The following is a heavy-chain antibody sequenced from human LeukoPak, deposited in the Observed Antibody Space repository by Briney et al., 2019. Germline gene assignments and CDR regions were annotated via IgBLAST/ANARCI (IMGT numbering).Heavy chain of an antibody. Sequence: GGSLRLSCAASGFTFSSYVMHWVRQAPGKGLEWVAVIGYDGSNKFYADSVKGRFTISRDNSKSTLFLQMSSLRAEDTAVYYCARDRSQYYYGSSGYGDFDYWGQGTLVTVSS. D-gene: IGHD3-22*01. CDR3: ARDRSQYYYGSSGYGDFDY. CDR1: GFTFSSYV. CDR2: IGYDGSNK. J-gene: IGHJ4*02. V-gene: IGHV3-33*01.